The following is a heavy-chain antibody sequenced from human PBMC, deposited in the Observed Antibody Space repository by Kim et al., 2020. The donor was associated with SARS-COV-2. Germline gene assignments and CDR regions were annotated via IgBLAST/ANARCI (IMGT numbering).Heavy chain of an antibody. V-gene: IGHV1-69*13. J-gene: IGHJ5*02. CDR2: IIPIFGTA. Sequence: SVKVSCKASGGTFSSYAISWVRQAPGQGLEWMGGIIPIFGTANYAQKFQGRVTITADESTSTAYMELSSLRSEDTAVYYCARTQVSRPGIAAAGWFDPWGQGTLVTVSS. CDR3: ARTQVSRPGIAAAGWFDP. D-gene: IGHD6-13*01. CDR1: GGTFSSYA.